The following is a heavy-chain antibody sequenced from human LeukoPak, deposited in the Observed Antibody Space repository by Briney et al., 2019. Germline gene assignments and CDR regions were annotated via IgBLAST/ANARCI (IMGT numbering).Heavy chain of an antibody. J-gene: IGHJ6*04. Sequence: ASVKVSCKASGYTFTSYGISWVRQAPGQGLEWMGWISAYNGNTNYARKLQGRVTMTTDTSTSTAYMELRSLRSDDTAVYYCARGLISPGYYYYYYGMDVWGKGTTVTVSS. D-gene: IGHD2-15*01. CDR3: ARGLISPGYYYYYYGMDV. CDR1: GYTFTSYG. CDR2: ISAYNGNT. V-gene: IGHV1-18*04.